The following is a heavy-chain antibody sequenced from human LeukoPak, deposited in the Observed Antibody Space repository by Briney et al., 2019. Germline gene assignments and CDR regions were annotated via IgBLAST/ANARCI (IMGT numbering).Heavy chain of an antibody. CDR3: AKDRAAAAGIFRARTGSFDY. CDR1: GFTVSSNY. V-gene: IGHV3-66*01. CDR2: IYSDGST. J-gene: IGHJ4*02. D-gene: IGHD6-13*01. Sequence: LTGGSLRLSCAASGFTVSSNYMSWVRQAPGKGLEWVSIIYSDGSTYYADSVKGRFTISRDNSKNTLYLQMNSLRAEDTAVYYCAKDRAAAAGIFRARTGSFDYWGQGTLVTVSS.